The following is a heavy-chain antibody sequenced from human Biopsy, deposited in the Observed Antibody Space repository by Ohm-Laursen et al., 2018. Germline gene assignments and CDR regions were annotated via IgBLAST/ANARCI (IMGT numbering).Heavy chain of an antibody. CDR2: VDWDDYK. Sequence: TQTLTLTCSFSGFSLSARGMCVSWIRQAPGKALEWLARVDWDDYKDYRASLQTKLSISKDTSNDQVVLTVNNVDPADTATYYCARTPILIVSAGLVYRHRRHLQGMDVWGQGIAVTVS. D-gene: IGHD6-13*01. J-gene: IGHJ6*02. CDR3: ARTPILIVSAGLVYRHRRHLQGMDV. V-gene: IGHV2-70*11. CDR1: GFSLSARGMC.